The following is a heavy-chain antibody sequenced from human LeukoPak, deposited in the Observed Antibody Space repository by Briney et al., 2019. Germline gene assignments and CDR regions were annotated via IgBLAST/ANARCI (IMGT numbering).Heavy chain of an antibody. V-gene: IGHV4-59*11. D-gene: IGHD2-2*02. CDR3: ATYRRHNTYSLDY. CDR1: GGSIASHC. CDR2: VYSSGST. J-gene: IGHJ4*02. Sequence: SETLSLTCTVSGGSIASHCWSWIRQPPGKGLEWIGYVYSSGSTNYNPSFKSRVTMSVDTSMNQFSLMLSYVTAADTAIYYCATYRRHNTYSLDYWGQGTLVTVFS.